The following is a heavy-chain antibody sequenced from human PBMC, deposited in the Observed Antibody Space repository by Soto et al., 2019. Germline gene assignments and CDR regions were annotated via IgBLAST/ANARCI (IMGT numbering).Heavy chain of an antibody. CDR2: IIPIFGTA. V-gene: IGHV1-69*12. CDR3: ARDFAFYDSSGSQDDAFDI. J-gene: IGHJ3*02. CDR1: GGTFSSYA. Sequence: QVQLVQSGAEVKKPGSSVKVSCKASGGTFSSYAISWVRQAPGQGLEWMGGIIPIFGTANYAQKFQGRVTITADESTSTAYMELSSLRFEDTAVYYCARDFAFYDSSGSQDDAFDIWGQGTMVTVSS. D-gene: IGHD3-22*01.